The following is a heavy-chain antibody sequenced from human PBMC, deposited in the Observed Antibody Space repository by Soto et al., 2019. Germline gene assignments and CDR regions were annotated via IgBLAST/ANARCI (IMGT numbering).Heavy chain of an antibody. CDR1: GFTFTNYW. V-gene: IGHV3-74*01. Sequence: ELQLVESGGGLVQPGGSLRLSCTASGFTFTNYWMHWVRQAPGKGMVWVSRVSINATTTRYADSVKGRFSISRDNAKNTLYLPMNNLRVEDTAIYYCARTPKYCTSTNCYVMAFDSWGQGALVTFSS. J-gene: IGHJ4*02. CDR3: ARTPKYCTSTNCYVMAFDS. D-gene: IGHD2-2*01. CDR2: VSINATTT.